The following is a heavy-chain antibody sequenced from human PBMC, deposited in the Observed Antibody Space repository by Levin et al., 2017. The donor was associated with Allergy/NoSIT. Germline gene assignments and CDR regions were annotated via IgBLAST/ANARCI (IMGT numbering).Heavy chain of an antibody. CDR1: GFAFGDYA. CDR3: AKKQAVTSGFSFDV. CDR2: ITGGGSDT. D-gene: IGHD2-21*02. V-gene: IGHV3-23*01. Sequence: GESLKISCAASGFAFGDYAMTWVRQAPGKGLEWVSDITGGGSDTWYGDSVKGRFTVSRDNSKDMLYLELNSLRVEDTGIYYCAKKQAVTSGFSFDVWGLGTTVTVAS. J-gene: IGHJ3*01.